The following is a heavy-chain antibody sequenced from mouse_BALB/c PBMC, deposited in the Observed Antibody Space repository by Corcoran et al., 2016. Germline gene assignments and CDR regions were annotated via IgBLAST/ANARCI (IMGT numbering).Heavy chain of an antibody. J-gene: IGHJ1*01. CDR2: INPYNDGT. CDR3: ARRYGNYDWYFDV. Sequence: EVQLQQSGPELVKHGASVKMSCKASGYTFTSYVMHWVKQKPGQGLEWIGYINPYNDGTKYNEKFKGKATLTSDKSSSTAYMELSSLTSEDSAVYYCARRYGNYDWYFDVWGAGTTVTVSS. CDR1: GYTFTSYV. D-gene: IGHD2-10*02. V-gene: IGHV1S136*01.